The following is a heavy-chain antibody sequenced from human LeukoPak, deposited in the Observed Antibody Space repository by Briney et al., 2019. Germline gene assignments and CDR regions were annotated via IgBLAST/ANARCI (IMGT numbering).Heavy chain of an antibody. Sequence: GESLKISCKGSGYSFTSYWIGWVRQMPGKGLEWMGIIYPGDSDTRYSPSFQGQVTISADKSISTAYLQWSSLKASDTAMYYCARRGDCSGGSCYPNWFDPWGQGTLVTVSS. D-gene: IGHD2-15*01. J-gene: IGHJ5*02. CDR3: ARRGDCSGGSCYPNWFDP. V-gene: IGHV5-51*01. CDR2: IYPGDSDT. CDR1: GYSFTSYW.